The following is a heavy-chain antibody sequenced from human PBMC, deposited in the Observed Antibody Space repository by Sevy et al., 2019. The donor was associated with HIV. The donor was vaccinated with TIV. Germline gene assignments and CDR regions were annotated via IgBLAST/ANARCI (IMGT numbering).Heavy chain of an antibody. Sequence: GGSLRLSCAASGFTFSSYNMNWVRQPPGEGLEWVSSISSSSNYITYADSVKGRFTISRDNAKNSLYLEMNTLRAEDTAVYYCARVVAYYSGGTCFPGYYYGMDVWGQGTTVTVSS. V-gene: IGHV3-21*01. CDR2: ISSSSNYI. D-gene: IGHD2-15*01. CDR3: ARVVAYYSGGTCFPGYYYGMDV. J-gene: IGHJ6*02. CDR1: GFTFSSYN.